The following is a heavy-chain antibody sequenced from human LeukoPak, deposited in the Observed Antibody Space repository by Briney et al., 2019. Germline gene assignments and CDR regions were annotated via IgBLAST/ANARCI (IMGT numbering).Heavy chain of an antibody. D-gene: IGHD3-3*01. J-gene: IGHJ1*01. CDR1: GYTFTSYY. V-gene: IGHV1-46*01. Sequence: GASVKVSCKASGYTFTSYYMHWVRQAPGQGLEWMGIINPSGGSTSYAQKFQGRVTMTRDMSTSTVYMELSSLRSEDTAVYYCARGGFAIFGVINPAEYFQHWRQGTLVTVSS. CDR3: ARGGFAIFGVINPAEYFQH. CDR2: INPSGGST.